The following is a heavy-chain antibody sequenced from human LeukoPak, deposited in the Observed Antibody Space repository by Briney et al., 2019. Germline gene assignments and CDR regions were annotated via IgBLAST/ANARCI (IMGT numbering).Heavy chain of an antibody. V-gene: IGHV4-4*07. CDR3: ARDSSGYFYYFDY. CDR1: GGSIRSYF. CDR2: VYTSGST. J-gene: IGHJ4*02. D-gene: IGHD3-22*01. Sequence: SETLSLTCTGSGGSIRSYFWSWIRQPAGKGLQWIGRVYTSGSTNYNPSLKSRVTMSADTSKNQLSLKLNSVTAADTAVYYCARDSSGYFYYFDYWGQGNLVTVSS.